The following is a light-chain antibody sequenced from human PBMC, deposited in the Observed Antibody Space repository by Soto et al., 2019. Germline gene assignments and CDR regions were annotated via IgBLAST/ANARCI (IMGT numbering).Light chain of an antibody. J-gene: IGLJ2*01. CDR2: YDR. CDR1: NIGSQS. V-gene: IGLV3-21*04. Sequence: SYVLTQPPSVSVSPGNTARITCGGNNIGSQSGHWYQQKPGQAPVLVVFYDRVRPSGIPERFSGSNSGNTATLTISRAEAGDEADYYCQVWDSSSDHSGVFGGGTKLTVL. CDR3: QVWDSSSDHSGV.